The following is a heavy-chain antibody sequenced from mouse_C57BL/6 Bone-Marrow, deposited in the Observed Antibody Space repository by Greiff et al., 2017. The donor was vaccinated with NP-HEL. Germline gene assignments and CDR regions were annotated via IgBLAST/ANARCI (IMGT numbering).Heavy chain of an antibody. CDR3: ARDKVTGTGYAMDY. CDR2: ISDGGSYT. CDR1: GFTFSSYA. Sequence: EVMLVESGGGLVKPGGSLKLSCAASGFTFSSYAMSWVRQTPEKRLEWVATISDGGSYTYYPDNVKGRFTISRDKAKNNLYLQMSHLKSEDTAMYYGARDKVTGTGYAMDYWGQGTSVTVSS. V-gene: IGHV5-4*01. D-gene: IGHD4-1*01. J-gene: IGHJ4*01.